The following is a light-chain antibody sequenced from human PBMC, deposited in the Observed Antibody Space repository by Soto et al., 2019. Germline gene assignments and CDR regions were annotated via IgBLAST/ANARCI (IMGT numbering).Light chain of an antibody. J-gene: IGLJ1*01. V-gene: IGLV2-14*01. CDR1: SSDVGGYNY. Sequence: QSVLTQPASVTGPPGQTITVPCTGTSSDVGGYNYVSWYQQHPDKPPKLMIYAVSNRPSGVSNRFSGSKSGNTASLTISGLQAEDEADYYCSSYTSSSTPYVFETGPNVTVL. CDR2: AVS. CDR3: SSYTSSSTPYV.